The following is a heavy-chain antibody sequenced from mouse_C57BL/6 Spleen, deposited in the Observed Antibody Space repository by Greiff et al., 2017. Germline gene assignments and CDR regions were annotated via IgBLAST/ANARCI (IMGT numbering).Heavy chain of an antibody. J-gene: IGHJ4*01. CDR1: GYTFTDYN. CDR2: INPNNGGT. V-gene: IGHV1-18*01. D-gene: IGHD1-3*01. Sequence: VQLQQSGPELVKPGASVKIPCKASGYTFTDYNMDWVKQSHGKSLEWIGDINPNNGGTIYNQKFKGKATLTVDKSSSTAYMELRSLTSEDTAVYYCARKWNPYAMDYWGQGTSVTVSS. CDR3: ARKWNPYAMDY.